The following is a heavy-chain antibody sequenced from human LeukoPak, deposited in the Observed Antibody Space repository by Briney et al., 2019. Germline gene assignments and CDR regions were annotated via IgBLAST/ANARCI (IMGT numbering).Heavy chain of an antibody. Sequence: PSETLSLTCAVYGGSFSGYYWSWIRQPPGKGLEWIGEINHSGSTNYNPPLKSRVTISVRTSKNQFSLKLSSVTAADTAVYYCARGMDCSGGSCRFDYWGQGTLVTVSS. V-gene: IGHV4-34*01. D-gene: IGHD2-15*01. J-gene: IGHJ4*02. CDR2: INHSGST. CDR3: ARGMDCSGGSCRFDY. CDR1: GGSFSGYY.